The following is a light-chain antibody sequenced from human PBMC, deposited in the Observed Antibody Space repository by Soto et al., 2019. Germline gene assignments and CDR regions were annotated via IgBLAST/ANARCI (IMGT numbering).Light chain of an antibody. V-gene: IGKV2-28*01. CDR2: LGS. J-gene: IGKJ4*01. Sequence: DIVLTQSPLSLPVTPGEPASISCRSSQSLLSSNGNNYLDWYLQKPGQSPQVLIYLGSNRASGVPDRFSGSASGTDFTLKISRVEAEDVGVYYCMQGLATPLTFGGGTKVDIK. CDR1: QSLLSSNGNNY. CDR3: MQGLATPLT.